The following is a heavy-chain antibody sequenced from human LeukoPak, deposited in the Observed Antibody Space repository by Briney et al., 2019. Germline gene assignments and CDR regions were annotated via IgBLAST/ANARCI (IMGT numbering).Heavy chain of an antibody. CDR3: ARVIGYCSDTSCFEGN. J-gene: IGHJ4*02. CDR2: FLGRSGST. V-gene: IGHV3-23*01. CDR1: GFSFSSFS. D-gene: IGHD2-2*01. Sequence: GGSLCLSWAASGFSFSSFSLCGGGRPPGRGVVGVLGFLGRSGSTYYADSVKGRFTISRDNSKNTLYLQMNSLRAEDTAVYHCARVIGYCSDTSCFEGNWGQGTLVTVSS.